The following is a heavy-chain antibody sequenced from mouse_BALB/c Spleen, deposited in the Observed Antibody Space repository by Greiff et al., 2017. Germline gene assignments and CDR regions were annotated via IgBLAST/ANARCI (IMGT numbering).Heavy chain of an antibody. J-gene: IGHJ3*01. CDR2: IDPENGNT. D-gene: IGHD2-4*01. CDR3: SRGITWFAY. Sequence: EVQLQQSGAELVRPGALVKLSCKASGFNIKDYYMHWVKQRPEQGLEWIGWIDPENGNTIYDPKFQGKASIPADTSSNTAYLQLSSLTSEDTAVYYCSRGITWFAYWGQGTLVTVSA. V-gene: IGHV14-1*02. CDR1: GFNIKDYY.